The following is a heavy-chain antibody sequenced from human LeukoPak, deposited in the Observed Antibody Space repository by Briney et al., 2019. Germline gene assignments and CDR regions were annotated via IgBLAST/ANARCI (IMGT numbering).Heavy chain of an antibody. V-gene: IGHV3-21*01. D-gene: IGHD2-8*01. J-gene: IGHJ4*02. CDR2: ISSTSIYR. CDR3: ARDPRIYCTNGICRDDYFDN. Sequence: GGSLRLSCAASGFTFSSYSMNWVRQAPGKGLEWVSSISSTSIYRYYADSVKGRFTISRDNAKDSLFLQMNSLRAEDTAIYYCARDPRIYCTNGICRDDYFDNWGQGTLVTVSS. CDR1: GFTFSSYS.